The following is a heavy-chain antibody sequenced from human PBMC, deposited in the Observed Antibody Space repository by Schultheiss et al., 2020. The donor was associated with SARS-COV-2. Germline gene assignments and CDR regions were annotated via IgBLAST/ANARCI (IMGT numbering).Heavy chain of an antibody. CDR1: GYSFSTYW. J-gene: IGHJ4*02. CDR2: IYPGDSDT. Sequence: GGSLRLSCKGSGYSFSTYWIGWVRQMPGRGLEWMGIIYPGDSDTRYSPSFQGQVTISADKSISTAYLQWSSLKASDTAMYYCARMLVGAPYYFDYWGQGTLVTVSS. CDR3: ARMLVGAPYYFDY. D-gene: IGHD1-26*01. V-gene: IGHV5-51*01.